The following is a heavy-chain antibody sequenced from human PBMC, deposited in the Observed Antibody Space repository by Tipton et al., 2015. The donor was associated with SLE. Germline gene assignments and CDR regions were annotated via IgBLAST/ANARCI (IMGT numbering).Heavy chain of an antibody. CDR3: ARAISQQYSTIWSDY. V-gene: IGHV4-31*03. D-gene: IGHD2-2*01. CDR1: GASISSGGYY. J-gene: IGHJ4*02. CDR2: IYYSGST. Sequence: TLSLTCTVSGASISSGGYYWSWIRQLPGKGLEWIGYIYYSGSTYYNPSLKSRVTISLDASNNQFSLRLTSMTAADTAVYYCARAISQQYSTIWSDYWGQGTLVTVSS.